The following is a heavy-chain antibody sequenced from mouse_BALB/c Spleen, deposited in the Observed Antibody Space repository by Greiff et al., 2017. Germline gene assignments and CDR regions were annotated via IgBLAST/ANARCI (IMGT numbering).Heavy chain of an antibody. CDR1: GFTFSSYA. CDR3: ARGVDYGYDYYFDY. D-gene: IGHD1-2*01. J-gene: IGHJ2*01. CDR2: ISSGGST. V-gene: IGHV5-6-5*01. Sequence: EVMLVESGGGLVKPGGSLKLSCAASGFTFSSYAMSWVRQTPEKRLEWVASISSGGSTYYPDSVKGRFTISRDNARNILYLQMSSLRSEDTAMYYCARGVDYGYDYYFDYWGQGTTLTVSS.